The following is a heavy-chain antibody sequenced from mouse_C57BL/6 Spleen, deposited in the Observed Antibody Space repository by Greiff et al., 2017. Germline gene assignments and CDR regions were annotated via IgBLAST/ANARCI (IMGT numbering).Heavy chain of an antibody. Sequence: VQLKQSGPELVKPGASVKMSCKASGYTFTDYNMHWVKQSHGKSLEWIGYINPNNGGTSYNQKFKGKATLTVNKSSSTAYMELRSLTSEDSAVYNCARSLDDQAWFAYWGQGTLVTVSA. V-gene: IGHV1-22*01. J-gene: IGHJ3*01. CDR1: GYTFTDYN. CDR3: ARSLDDQAWFAY. CDR2: INPNNGGT.